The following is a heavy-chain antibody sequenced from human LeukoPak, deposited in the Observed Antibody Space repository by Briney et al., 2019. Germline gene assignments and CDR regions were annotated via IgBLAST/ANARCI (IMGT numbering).Heavy chain of an antibody. CDR1: GLTFSSYA. J-gene: IGHJ4*02. CDR3: AKDKAGYSSGCSYY. D-gene: IGHD6-19*01. CDR2: ISGSGGST. Sequence: GGSLRLSGAASGLTFSSYAMSWVRQAPGKGLEWVSAISGSGGSTYYADSVKGRFTISRDNSKNTLYLQMNSLRAEDTAVYCCAKDKAGYSSGCSYYWGQGTLVTVSS. V-gene: IGHV3-23*01.